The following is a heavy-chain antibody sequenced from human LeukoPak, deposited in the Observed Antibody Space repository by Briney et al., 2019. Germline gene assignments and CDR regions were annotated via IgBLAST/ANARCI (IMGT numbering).Heavy chain of an antibody. CDR2: IYSSGST. J-gene: IGHJ4*02. CDR3: ARMSGSYKVDY. V-gene: IGHV4-59*01. Sequence: PSETLSLTCTVSGGSISSYYWSWIRQPPGKGLEWIGYIYSSGSTNYNPPLKSRVTISVGTSKNQFSLKLSSVTAADTAVYYCARMSGSYKVDYWGQGTLVTVSS. D-gene: IGHD1-26*01. CDR1: GGSISSYY.